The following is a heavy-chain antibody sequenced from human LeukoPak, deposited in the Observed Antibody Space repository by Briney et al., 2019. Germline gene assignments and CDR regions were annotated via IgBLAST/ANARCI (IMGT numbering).Heavy chain of an antibody. D-gene: IGHD1-26*01. V-gene: IGHV1-69*05. J-gene: IGHJ3*02. CDR2: IIPIFRTS. CDR1: GGTFNSYG. Sequence: ASVKVSCKSSGGTFNSYGFNWVRQAPGQGLEWMGGIIPIFRTSNYAQKFQGSLTITTDGSSTTAYMEMSNLRFDDTAVYYCARALVQPSGAFDIWGQGTMVTVSS. CDR3: ARALVQPSGAFDI.